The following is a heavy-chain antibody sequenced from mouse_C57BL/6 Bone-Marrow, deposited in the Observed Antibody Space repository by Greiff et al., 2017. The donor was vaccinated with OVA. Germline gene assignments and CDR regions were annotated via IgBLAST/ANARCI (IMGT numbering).Heavy chain of an antibody. J-gene: IGHJ4*01. CDR3: AGGGYGNYPYAMDY. V-gene: IGHV5-17*01. D-gene: IGHD2-1*01. CDR1: GFTFSDYG. Sequence: EVMLVESGGGLVKPGGSLKLSCAASGFTFSDYGMHWVRQAPEKGLEWVAYISSGSSTIYYADTVKGRFTISRDNAKNTLFLQMTSLRSEDTAMYYCAGGGYGNYPYAMDYWGQGTSVTVSS. CDR2: ISSGSSTI.